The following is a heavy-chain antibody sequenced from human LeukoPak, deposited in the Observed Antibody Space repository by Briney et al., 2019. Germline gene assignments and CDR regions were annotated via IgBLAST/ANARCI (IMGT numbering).Heavy chain of an antibody. Sequence: GGSLRLSCAASGFTFSSYNMNWVRQAPGKGLEWVSYISSSSSTIYYADSVKGRFTISRDNARDSLYLQMNSLRDEDTAVYYCVRDCGGGSCVRGGRGFDYWGQGTLVTVSS. V-gene: IGHV3-48*02. CDR3: VRDCGGGSCVRGGRGFDY. CDR2: ISSSSSTI. CDR1: GFTFSSYN. D-gene: IGHD2-15*01. J-gene: IGHJ4*02.